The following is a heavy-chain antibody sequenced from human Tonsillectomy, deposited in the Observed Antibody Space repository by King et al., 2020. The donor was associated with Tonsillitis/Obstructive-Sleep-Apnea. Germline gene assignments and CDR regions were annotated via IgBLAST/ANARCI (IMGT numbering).Heavy chain of an antibody. CDR1: GFTFSSYA. V-gene: IGHV3-23*04. Sequence: VQLVESGGGLVQPGGSLRLSCAASGFTFSSYAMSWVRQAPGKGLEWVSAISGSGGSTYYADSVKGRFTTSRYHSKNTRYLQRNSLRAGDTAVYYCSKDFRRIMITFGGVIVRALGYFDYWGQGTLVTVSS. CDR2: ISGSGGST. D-gene: IGHD3-16*02. J-gene: IGHJ4*02. CDR3: SKDFRRIMITFGGVIVRALGYFDY.